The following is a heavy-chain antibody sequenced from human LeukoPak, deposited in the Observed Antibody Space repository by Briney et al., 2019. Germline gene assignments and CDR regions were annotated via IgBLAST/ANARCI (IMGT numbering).Heavy chain of an antibody. V-gene: IGHV4-34*01. Sequence: PSETLSLTCAVYGGSFSGYYWSWIRQPPGKGLEWIGEINHSGSTNYNPSLKSRVTISVDTSKNQFSLKLSSVTAAGTAVYYCATGPNYDILTGYDYWGQGTLVTVSS. J-gene: IGHJ4*02. CDR2: INHSGST. CDR1: GGSFSGYY. CDR3: ATGPNYDILTGYDY. D-gene: IGHD3-9*01.